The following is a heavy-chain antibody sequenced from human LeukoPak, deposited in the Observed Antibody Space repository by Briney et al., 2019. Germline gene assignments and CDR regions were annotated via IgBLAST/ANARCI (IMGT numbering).Heavy chain of an antibody. CDR2: IIPIFGTA. CDR3: ARGSSSSPGGYYYYMDV. D-gene: IGHD6-6*01. J-gene: IGHJ6*03. Sequence: SVKVSCKASGGTFSSYAISWVRQAPGQGLEWMGGIIPIFGTANYAQKFQGRVTITADKSTSTAYMELSSLRSEDTAVYYCARGSSSSPGGYYYYMDVWGKGTTVTISS. CDR1: GGTFSSYA. V-gene: IGHV1-69*06.